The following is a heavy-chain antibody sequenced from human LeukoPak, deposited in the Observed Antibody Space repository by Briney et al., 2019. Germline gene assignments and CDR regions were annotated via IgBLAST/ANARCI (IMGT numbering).Heavy chain of an antibody. D-gene: IGHD6-19*01. CDR3: AKSGSGWFLDY. Sequence: GGSLRLSCAASGSTFSNYAMNWVRQAPGKGLEWVSAISASGGSTYYADSVKGRFTISRANSKNTLYLQMNSLRAEDTAVYYCAKSGSGWFLDYWGQGTLVTVSS. V-gene: IGHV3-23*01. CDR1: GSTFSNYA. CDR2: ISASGGST. J-gene: IGHJ4*02.